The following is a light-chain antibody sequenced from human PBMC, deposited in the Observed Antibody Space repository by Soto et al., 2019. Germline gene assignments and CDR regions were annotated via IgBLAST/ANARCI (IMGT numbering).Light chain of an antibody. CDR3: HNYADSPHT. Sequence: EIVLTQSPATLSLSPGEGATLSCRASQSVRSGSLAWYQQRPGQAPRLLIFGASSRATDIPDRFSGSGYGTDFTLTISRLEPEDFAVYYCHNYADSPHTFGQETKLEIK. CDR1: QSVRSGS. J-gene: IGKJ2*01. V-gene: IGKV3-20*01. CDR2: GAS.